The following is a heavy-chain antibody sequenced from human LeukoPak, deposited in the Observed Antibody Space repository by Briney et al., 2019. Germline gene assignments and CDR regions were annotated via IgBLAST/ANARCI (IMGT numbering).Heavy chain of an antibody. Sequence: ASVKVSCKASGYTFTSYAISWVRQAPGQGREWMGGIIPIFGTVNYAQKFQGRGTITADESTSTAYMELSSLRSEDTAVYYCARVGLDDCSSTGCSEAEFDPWGQGTLVTVSS. V-gene: IGHV1-69*13. J-gene: IGHJ5*02. D-gene: IGHD2-2*01. CDR1: GYTFTSYA. CDR2: IIPIFGTV. CDR3: ARVGLDDCSSTGCSEAEFDP.